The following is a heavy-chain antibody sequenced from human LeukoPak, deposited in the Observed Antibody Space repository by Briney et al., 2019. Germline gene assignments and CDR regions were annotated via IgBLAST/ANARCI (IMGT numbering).Heavy chain of an antibody. V-gene: IGHV4-61*02. D-gene: IGHD1-26*01. CDR3: ARLGSYYDY. CDR2: IYTSGST. CDR1: GGSISSGSYY. J-gene: IGHJ4*02. Sequence: SQTLSLTCTVSGGSISSGSYYWSWIRQPAGKGLEWIGRIYTSGSTNYNPSLKSRVTMSVDTSKNQFSLKLSSVTAADTAVYYCARLGSYYDYWGQGTLVTVSS.